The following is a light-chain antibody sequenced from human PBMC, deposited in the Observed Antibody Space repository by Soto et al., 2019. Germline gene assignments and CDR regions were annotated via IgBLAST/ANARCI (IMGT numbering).Light chain of an antibody. Sequence: DIQMTQYPSSLSASVGDRVTITCRASQGISHYLAWYQQKPGKVPKLLIYTASTLQSGVPSRFSGSESGTDFTLTISSLQPEDVATYYCQQYNSGPWTFGQGTKVEVK. V-gene: IGKV1-27*01. CDR2: TAS. J-gene: IGKJ1*01. CDR1: QGISHY. CDR3: QQYNSGPWT.